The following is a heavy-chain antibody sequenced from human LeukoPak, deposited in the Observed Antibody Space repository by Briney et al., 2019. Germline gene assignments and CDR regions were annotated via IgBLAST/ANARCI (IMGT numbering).Heavy chain of an antibody. CDR1: GYTFTSYG. J-gene: IGHJ4*02. V-gene: IGHV1-18*01. CDR2: ISAHNGNT. D-gene: IGHD6-13*01. CDR3: ARANRYSSSWYGGDY. Sequence: ASVKVSCKASGYTFTSYGISWVRQAPGQGLEWMGWISAHNGNTNYAQKLQGRVTMTTDTSTSTAYMELRSLRSDDTAVYYCARANRYSSSWYGGDYWGQGTLVTVSS.